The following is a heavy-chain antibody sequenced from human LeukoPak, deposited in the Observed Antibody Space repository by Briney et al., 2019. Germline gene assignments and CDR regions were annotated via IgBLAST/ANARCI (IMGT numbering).Heavy chain of an antibody. J-gene: IGHJ4*02. CDR2: IYSGDST. V-gene: IGHV3-53*04. Sequence: GGSLRLSCAASGFTVSTNYMSWVRQAPGKGLEWVSVIYSGDSTYYADSVKGRFTTSRHSSKNTLYLQMNSLRAEDTAVYYCARDLRGGNFDYWGQGTLVTVSS. D-gene: IGHD2-15*01. CDR1: GFTVSTNY. CDR3: ARDLRGGNFDY.